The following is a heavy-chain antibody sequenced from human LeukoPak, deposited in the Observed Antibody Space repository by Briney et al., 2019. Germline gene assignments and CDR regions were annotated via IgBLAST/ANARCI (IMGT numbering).Heavy chain of an antibody. CDR1: GFTFSSYW. CDR3: AKGSEYNYGPYSFDW. CDR2: IKQDGSEK. Sequence: PGGSLRLSCAASGFTFSSYWMSWVRQAPGKGLEWVANIKQDGSEKYYVDSVKGRFTISRDNAKNSLYLQMNSLRAEDTAVYYCAKGSEYNYGPYSFDWWGQGTLVTVSS. D-gene: IGHD5-18*01. V-gene: IGHV3-7*03. J-gene: IGHJ4*02.